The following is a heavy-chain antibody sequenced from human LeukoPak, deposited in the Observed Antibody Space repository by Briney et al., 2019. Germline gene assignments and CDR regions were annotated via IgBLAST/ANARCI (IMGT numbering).Heavy chain of an antibody. CDR1: GGSISSSSYY. CDR3: ARAYGSGSYYRYYYYYYMDV. D-gene: IGHD3-10*01. Sequence: SETLSLTCTASGGSISSSSYYWGWIRQPPGKGLEWIGSIYYSGSTYYNPSLKSRVTISVDTSKNQFSLKLSSVTAADTAVYYCARAYGSGSYYRYYYYYYMDVWGKGTTVTVSS. V-gene: IGHV4-39*01. J-gene: IGHJ6*03. CDR2: IYYSGST.